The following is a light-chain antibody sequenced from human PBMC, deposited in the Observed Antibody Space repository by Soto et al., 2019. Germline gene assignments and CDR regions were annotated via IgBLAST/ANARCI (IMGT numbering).Light chain of an antibody. Sequence: QSLLTQPASVSGPPGQSITISCTGTSSDVGAYNYVSWYQQHPGKAPKLMIYEVSNRPSGVSNRFSGSKSGNTASLTISGLQAEDEADYYCSSYIRSRALVLGNGTKVTVL. V-gene: IGLV2-14*01. CDR2: EVS. CDR3: SSYIRSRALV. J-gene: IGLJ1*01. CDR1: SSDVGAYNY.